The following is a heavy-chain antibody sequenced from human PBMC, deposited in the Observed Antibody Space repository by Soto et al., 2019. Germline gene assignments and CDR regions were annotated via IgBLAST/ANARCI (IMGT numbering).Heavy chain of an antibody. CDR1: GFTFSDYW. CDR3: ASSMGRGGNDD. D-gene: IGHD3-10*01. J-gene: IGHJ4*02. V-gene: IGHV3-7*05. CDR2: IKTDGSEK. Sequence: EVQLVESGGGLVQPGGSLRLSCAASGFTFSDYWMSWVRQAPGKGLECVANIKTDGSEKYYVDPVKGRFTISRDNAKNSLYLQMNSLRAEDTAVYYCASSMGRGGNDDRGQGTLVAGSS.